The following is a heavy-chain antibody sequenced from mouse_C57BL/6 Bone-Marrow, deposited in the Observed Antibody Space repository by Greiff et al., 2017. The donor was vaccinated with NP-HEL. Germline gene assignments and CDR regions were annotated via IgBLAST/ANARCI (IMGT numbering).Heavy chain of an antibody. CDR3: ASPITTVGAY. J-gene: IGHJ3*01. CDR2: IDPSDSYT. Sequence: VQLQQPGAELVRPGTSVQLSCQASGYTFTSYWMHWVKQRPGQGLEWIGVIDPSDSYTNYNQKFKGKATLTVDTSSSTAYMQLSSLTSEDSAVYYCASPITTVGAYWGQGTLVTVSA. CDR1: GYTFTSYW. D-gene: IGHD1-1*01. V-gene: IGHV1-59*01.